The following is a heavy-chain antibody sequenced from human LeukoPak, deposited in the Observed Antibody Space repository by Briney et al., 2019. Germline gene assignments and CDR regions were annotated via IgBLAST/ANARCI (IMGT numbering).Heavy chain of an antibody. D-gene: IGHD6-19*01. CDR1: GFTFSSYG. CDR2: IWYDGSNK. CDR3: ARGGHSSGWHLLGGAFDL. V-gene: IGHV3-33*08. J-gene: IGHJ3*01. Sequence: GGSLRLSCTASGFTFSSYGMHWVRQAPGKGLEWVAVIWYDGSNKYYADSVKGRFTISRDNSKNTLYLQMNSLRAEDTAVYYCARGGHSSGWHLLGGAFDLRSQGTMVTVSS.